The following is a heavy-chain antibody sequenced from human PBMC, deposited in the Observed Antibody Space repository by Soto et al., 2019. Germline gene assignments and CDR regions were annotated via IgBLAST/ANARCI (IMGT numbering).Heavy chain of an antibody. D-gene: IGHD6-13*01. CDR3: ARAPGIAAGGTNTY. CDR2: ISAFNGNT. CDR1: GYTVTSYL. V-gene: IGHV1-18*04. Sequence: AAVKVSCDASGYTVTSYLIGGVPHSPGQGLEWMGWISAFNGNTNYAQKLQGRVNMTKATYTRTAYMELRSLRSDGTAVYYCARAPGIAAGGTNTYWGQGTLVTVSS. J-gene: IGHJ4*02.